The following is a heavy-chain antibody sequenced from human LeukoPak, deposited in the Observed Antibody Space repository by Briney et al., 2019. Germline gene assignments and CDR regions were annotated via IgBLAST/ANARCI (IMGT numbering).Heavy chain of an antibody. J-gene: IGHJ4*02. CDR3: SRGRYCSSTTCYIDY. CDR2: ISGSAGST. Sequence: PGGSLRLPCATSGFTFSNYAMSWVRQAPGKGLEWVSGISGSAGSTYYADSVKGRFTISRDNSKNTLYLQMNSLRVEDTAVYYCSRGRYCSSTTCYIDYWGQGTLVTVAS. D-gene: IGHD2-2*02. V-gene: IGHV3-23*01. CDR1: GFTFSNYA.